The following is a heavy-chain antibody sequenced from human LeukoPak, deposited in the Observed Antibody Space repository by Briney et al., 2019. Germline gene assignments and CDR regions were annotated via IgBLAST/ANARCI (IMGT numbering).Heavy chain of an antibody. D-gene: IGHD3-10*01. V-gene: IGHV3-30*01. Sequence: GRSLRLSCAASGFTFSSYAMHWVRQAPGKGLEWVAVISYDGSNKYYADSVKGRFTISRDNSKNTLYLQMNSLRAEDTAVYYCATLTTGDSSVSWFDPWGQGTLVTVSS. CDR2: ISYDGSNK. J-gene: IGHJ5*02. CDR1: GFTFSSYA. CDR3: ATLTTGDSSVSWFDP.